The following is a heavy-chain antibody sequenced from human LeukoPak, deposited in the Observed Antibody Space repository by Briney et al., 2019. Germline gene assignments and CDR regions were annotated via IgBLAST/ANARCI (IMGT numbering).Heavy chain of an antibody. CDR3: ARGKMSSFDY. J-gene: IGHJ4*02. CDR1: GDSVSSNSVA. CDR2: TYYRSKWYD. Sequence: SQTLSLTSAISGDSVSSNSVAWNWIRQSPSRGLEWLGRTYYRSKWYDDYALSVKSRITINPDTSNNQFTLQLNSVTPEDTAVYYCARGKMSSFDYWGQGTLVTVSS. D-gene: IGHD6-6*01. V-gene: IGHV6-1*01.